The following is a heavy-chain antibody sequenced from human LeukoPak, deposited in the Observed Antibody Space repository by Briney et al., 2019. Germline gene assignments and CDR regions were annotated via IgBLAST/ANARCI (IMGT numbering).Heavy chain of an antibody. Sequence: SQTLSLTSAISGDSVSSNSAAWNWIRQSLSRGLEWLGRTYYRSKWYNDYAVSVKSRITINPDTSKNQFSLQLNSVTPEDTAVYYCARDQGGAVAGTIVYWGQGTLVTVSS. V-gene: IGHV6-1*01. CDR3: ARDQGGAVAGTIVY. J-gene: IGHJ4*02. CDR2: TYYRSKWYN. D-gene: IGHD6-19*01. CDR1: GDSVSSNSAA.